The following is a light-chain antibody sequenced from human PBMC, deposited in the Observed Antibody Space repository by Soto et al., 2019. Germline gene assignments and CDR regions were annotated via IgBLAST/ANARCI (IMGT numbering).Light chain of an antibody. J-gene: IGLJ2*01. CDR2: EVT. CDR1: SSDVGGYNY. Sequence: QSALTQPASVSGSLGQSITISCTGTSSDVGGYNYVSWYQQHPGKDPKVVIFEVTKRPSGVSSRFSGSKSGNTASLTVSGLQAEDEGDYYCSSYTSSRTVLFGGGTKRTVL. V-gene: IGLV2-14*01. CDR3: SSYTSSRTVL.